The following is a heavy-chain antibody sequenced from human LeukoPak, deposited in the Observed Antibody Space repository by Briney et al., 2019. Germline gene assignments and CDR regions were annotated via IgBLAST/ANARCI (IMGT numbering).Heavy chain of an antibody. CDR1: GYSFTSYW. J-gene: IGHJ4*02. CDR3: ARQYQLLQSSYSFDY. V-gene: IGHV5-51*01. CDR2: IYPGDSDT. Sequence: GESLKISCKGSGYSFTSYWIGWGRQMPGKGLEWMGIIYPGDSDTRYSPSFQGQVTISADKSISTAYLQWSSLKASDPAMYYCARQYQLLQSSYSFDYWGQGTLVTVSS. D-gene: IGHD2-2*01.